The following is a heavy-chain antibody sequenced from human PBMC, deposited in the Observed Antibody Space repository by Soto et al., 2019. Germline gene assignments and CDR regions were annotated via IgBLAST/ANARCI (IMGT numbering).Heavy chain of an antibody. CDR1: GGSISSGGYY. Sequence: QVQLQESGPGLVKPSQTLSLTCTVSGGSISSGGYYWSWIRQHPGKGLEWIGYIYYSGSTYYNPSLKSRVTRAGDTSKNQSSLKLSSVTAADTAVYYCASDGSGNYNDWYFDLWGRGTLVTVSS. CDR3: ASDGSGNYNDWYFDL. J-gene: IGHJ2*01. D-gene: IGHD3-10*01. V-gene: IGHV4-31*03. CDR2: IYYSGST.